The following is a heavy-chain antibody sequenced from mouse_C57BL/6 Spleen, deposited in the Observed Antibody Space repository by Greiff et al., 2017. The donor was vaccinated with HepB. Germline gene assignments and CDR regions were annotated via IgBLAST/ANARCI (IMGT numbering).Heavy chain of an antibody. Sequence: QVQLQQSGPELVKPGASVKISCKASGYAFSSSWMNWVKQRPGKGLEWIGRIYPGDGDTNYNGKFKGKATLTADKSSSTAYMQLSSLTSEDSAVYFCAREDYYKEDAMDYWGQGTSVTVSS. D-gene: IGHD2-12*01. CDR2: IYPGDGDT. V-gene: IGHV1-82*01. CDR1: GYAFSSSW. CDR3: AREDYYKEDAMDY. J-gene: IGHJ4*01.